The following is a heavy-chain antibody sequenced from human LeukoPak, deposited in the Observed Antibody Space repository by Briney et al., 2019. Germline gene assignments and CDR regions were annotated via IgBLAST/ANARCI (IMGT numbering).Heavy chain of an antibody. CDR2: ISAYNGNT. Sequence: ASVKVPCKASGYTFTSYGISWVRQAPRQGLEWMGWISAYNGNTNYAQKLQGRVTMTTDTSTSTAYMELRSLRSDDTAVYYCARDSLPPSSPGRAFDYWGQGTLVTVSS. V-gene: IGHV1-18*01. D-gene: IGHD2-2*01. J-gene: IGHJ4*02. CDR3: ARDSLPPSSPGRAFDY. CDR1: GYTFTSYG.